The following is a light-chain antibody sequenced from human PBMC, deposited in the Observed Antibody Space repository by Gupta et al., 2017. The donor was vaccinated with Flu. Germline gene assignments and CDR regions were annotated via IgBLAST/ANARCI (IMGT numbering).Light chain of an antibody. V-gene: IGLV1-40*01. J-gene: IGLJ1*01. CDR2: GNS. Sequence: QSVLTQPPSVSGAPGQRVTISGTGSSSNIGAGYDVHWYQQLPGTAPKLLIYGNSNRPSGVPDRFSGSKSGTSASLAITGLQAEDEADYYCQSYDSSLSGSGVFGTGTKVTVL. CDR1: SSNIGAGYD. CDR3: QSYDSSLSGSGV.